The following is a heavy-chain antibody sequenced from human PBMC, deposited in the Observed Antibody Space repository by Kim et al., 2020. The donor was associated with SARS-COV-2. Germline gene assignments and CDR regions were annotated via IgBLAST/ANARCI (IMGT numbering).Heavy chain of an antibody. CDR2: IIPIFGTA. Sequence: SVKVSCKASGGTFSSYAISWVRQAPGQGLEWMGGIIPIFGTANYAQKFQGRVTITADESTSTAYMELSSLRSEDTAVYYCARLWPDIVVVPAAQGYYYYGMDVWGQGTTVTVSS. V-gene: IGHV1-69*13. J-gene: IGHJ6*02. CDR3: ARLWPDIVVVPAAQGYYYYGMDV. D-gene: IGHD2-2*01. CDR1: GGTFSSYA.